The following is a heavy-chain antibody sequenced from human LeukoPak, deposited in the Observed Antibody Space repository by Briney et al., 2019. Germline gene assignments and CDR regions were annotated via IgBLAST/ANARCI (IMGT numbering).Heavy chain of an antibody. D-gene: IGHD3-22*01. CDR2: ISWNSGDI. Sequence: GRSLRLSCAASGFTFDDYVMHWVRQAPGKGLEWVSGISWNSGDIDYADSVKGRFTISRDNAKNSLYLQMNSLRAEDTAVYYCARVRYYYDSSGYYYGTPYYFDYWGQGTLVTVSS. CDR3: ARVRYYYDSSGYYYGTPYYFDY. V-gene: IGHV3-9*01. J-gene: IGHJ4*02. CDR1: GFTFDDYV.